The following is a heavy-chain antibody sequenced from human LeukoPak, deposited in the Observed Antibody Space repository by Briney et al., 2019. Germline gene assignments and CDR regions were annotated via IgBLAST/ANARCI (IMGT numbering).Heavy chain of an antibody. CDR1: GYSFATYW. CDR3: ARSHSSTLTWFDP. CDR2: IYPRDSDT. Sequence: ESLKISCKGSGYSFATYWIAWVRQTPRKGLEWMGIIYPRDSDTKYNPSFQGQVSISADKSISTAYLQWSSLQASDTAIYYCARSHSSTLTWFDPWGQGTLVTVSS. J-gene: IGHJ5*02. V-gene: IGHV5-51*01.